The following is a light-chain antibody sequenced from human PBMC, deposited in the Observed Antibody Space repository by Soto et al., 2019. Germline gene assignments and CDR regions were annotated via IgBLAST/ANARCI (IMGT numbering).Light chain of an antibody. V-gene: IGKV1-5*01. CDR1: QSISSW. CDR2: DAS. CDR3: QQFNTGGT. J-gene: IGKJ1*01. Sequence: DIQMTQSPSTLSASVGDRVTMTCRAIQSISSWLAWYQQKPGKAPKLLIYDASNLESGVPSRFSGSGAGTEFTLTISSLQPDDFATYYCQQFNTGGTFGQGTKVDI.